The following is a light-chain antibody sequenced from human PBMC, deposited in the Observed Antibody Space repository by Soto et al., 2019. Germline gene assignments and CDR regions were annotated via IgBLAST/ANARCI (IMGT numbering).Light chain of an antibody. CDR1: QGISNS. CDR3: EDYKSSPRT. V-gene: IGKV1-27*01. CDR2: AAS. Sequence: DIQMTQSPSSLSASIGDRVTISCRASQGISNSLAWYQQKAGEVPKLLIYAASTSPSGVPSRFRGSGSGTDFTLTISGLQPEDVATDDGEDYKSSPRTFSQGSKAEIK. J-gene: IGKJ1*01.